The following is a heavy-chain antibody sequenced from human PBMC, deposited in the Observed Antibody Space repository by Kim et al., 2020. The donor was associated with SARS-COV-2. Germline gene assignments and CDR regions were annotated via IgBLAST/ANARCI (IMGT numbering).Heavy chain of an antibody. V-gene: IGHV3-33*01. D-gene: IGHD6-13*01. CDR1: GFIFSNYG. CDR2: IWYDGSNK. CDR3: ARDGESSSWTEYYFDY. Sequence: GGSLRLSCAASGFIFSNYGMHWVHQAPGKGLEWVSFIWYDGSNKYYADSVKGRFTISRDNSKNTLFLQMNSLRAEDTAVYYCARDGESSSWTEYYFDYWGQGTLVTVSS. J-gene: IGHJ4*02.